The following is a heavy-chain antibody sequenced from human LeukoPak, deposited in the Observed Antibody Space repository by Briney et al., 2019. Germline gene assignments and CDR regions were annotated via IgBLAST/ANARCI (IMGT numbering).Heavy chain of an antibody. CDR1: GFTFSTYE. V-gene: IGHV3-48*03. CDR2: ISTSGSSI. Sequence: PGGSRRLSCAASGFTFSTYEINWVRQAPGKGLEWLSHISTSGSSIHYADSVKGRFTISRDNAKNSLYLQMNSLRVEDTAVYYCARDLVWFGEPKGYYNYMDVWGKGTTVTVSS. D-gene: IGHD3-10*01. J-gene: IGHJ6*03. CDR3: ARDLVWFGEPKGYYNYMDV.